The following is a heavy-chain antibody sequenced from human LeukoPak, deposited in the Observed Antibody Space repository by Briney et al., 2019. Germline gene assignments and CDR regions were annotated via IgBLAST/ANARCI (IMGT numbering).Heavy chain of an antibody. D-gene: IGHD5-24*01. CDR1: GFTISSYG. V-gene: IGHV3-30*18. CDR2: ISYDESNK. J-gene: IGHJ4*02. Sequence: GGSLRLSRAASGFTISSYGVQWVRQAPGKGLEWVAVISYDESNKWYADSVKGRFTTSRDNSQNTLSLQMNSLRVEDTGVYYCAKDRGDGYNWENYSGFDSWGQGTLVTVSS. CDR3: AKDRGDGYNWENYSGFDS.